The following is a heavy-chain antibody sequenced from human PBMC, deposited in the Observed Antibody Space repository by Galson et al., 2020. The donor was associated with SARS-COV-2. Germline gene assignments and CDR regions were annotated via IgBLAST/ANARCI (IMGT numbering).Heavy chain of an antibody. CDR2: ITWNSDGT. CDR1: GFAFNDFG. Sequence: GGSLRLSCAASGFAFNDFGMTWVRQVPGKGLEWVSGITWNSDGTGYADSVKGRFIISRDNARKSVYLQMNSLTAEDTALYYCARGYTASLYWFDPWGQGTLVTVSS. CDR3: ARGYTASLYWFDP. J-gene: IGHJ5*02. D-gene: IGHD5-18*01. V-gene: IGHV3-20*04.